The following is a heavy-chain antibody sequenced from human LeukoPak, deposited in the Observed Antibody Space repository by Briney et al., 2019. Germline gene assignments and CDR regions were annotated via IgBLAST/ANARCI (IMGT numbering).Heavy chain of an antibody. CDR1: GGSLSSGGSY. J-gene: IGHJ6*02. CDR3: ARVDYFGSGSYPDV. CDR2: IFYSGST. Sequence: PSETLSLTCTVSGGSLSSGGSYWNWIRQHPGKGLEWIGYIFYSGSTYYSPSLKSRVAISADMSKNQFSLKLNSVTAADTAVYYCARVDYFGSGSYPDVWGQGTTVTVSS. V-gene: IGHV4-31*03. D-gene: IGHD3-10*01.